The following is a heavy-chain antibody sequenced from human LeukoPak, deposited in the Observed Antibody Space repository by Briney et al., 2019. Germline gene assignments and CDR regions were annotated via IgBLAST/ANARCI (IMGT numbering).Heavy chain of an antibody. Sequence: PSETLSLTCTVSGDSISSYYWSWIRQPPGKGLEWIGYIYYSGSTNYNPSLKSRVTISVDTSKNQFSLKLSSVTAADTAVYYCVRGRDGYSNWGQGTLVTVSS. CDR2: IYYSGST. CDR3: VRGRDGYSN. V-gene: IGHV4-59*01. D-gene: IGHD5-24*01. J-gene: IGHJ4*02. CDR1: GDSISSYY.